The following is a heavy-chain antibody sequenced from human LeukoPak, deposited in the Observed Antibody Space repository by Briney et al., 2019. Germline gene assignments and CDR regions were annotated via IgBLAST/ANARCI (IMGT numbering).Heavy chain of an antibody. CDR2: IYSGGST. D-gene: IGHD3-22*01. J-gene: IGHJ4*02. V-gene: IGHV3-66*01. CDR3: ARDSYYYDSSGYSRY. Sequence: PGGSLRLSCAASGFTFSSYEMNWVRQAPGKGLEWVSVIYSGGSTYYADSVKGRFTISRDNSKNTLYLQMNSLRAEDTAVYYCARDSYYYDSSGYSRYWGQGTLVTVSS. CDR1: GFTFSSYE.